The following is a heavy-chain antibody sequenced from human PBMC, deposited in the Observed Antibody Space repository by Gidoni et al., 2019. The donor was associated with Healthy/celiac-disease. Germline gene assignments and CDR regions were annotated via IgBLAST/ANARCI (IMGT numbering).Heavy chain of an antibody. CDR3: ARVEVYCSSTSCYLSLDV. CDR2: ISMSSSPI. V-gene: IGHV3-48*02. Sequence: EVQLVESGGGLVQPGGSLRLAGAASRFIFSSYSMNWVRRAPGKWLEWISSISMSSSPIYYADSVKGRFTISRDNANNSLYLQMNSLRDEDTAVYYCARVEVYCSSTSCYLSLDVWGKGTTVTVSS. CDR1: RFIFSSYS. D-gene: IGHD2-2*01. J-gene: IGHJ6*03.